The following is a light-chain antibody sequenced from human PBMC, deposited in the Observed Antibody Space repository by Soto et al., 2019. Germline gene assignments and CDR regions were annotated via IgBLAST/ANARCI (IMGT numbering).Light chain of an antibody. Sequence: IQLTQSPSSLSASVGDRVTITCRASQGISTYLAWYQQKPGRAPKLLISAASTLQSGVPSRFSGSGSETDFTLTISSLQPEHFATYYCQQINSSTWTFGRGTKVDI. CDR2: AAS. CDR1: QGISTY. V-gene: IGKV1-9*01. CDR3: QQINSSTWT. J-gene: IGKJ1*01.